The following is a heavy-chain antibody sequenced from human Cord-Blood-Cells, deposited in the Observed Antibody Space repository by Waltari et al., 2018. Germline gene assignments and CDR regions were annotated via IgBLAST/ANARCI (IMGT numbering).Heavy chain of an antibody. J-gene: IGHJ4*02. CDR3: ARHYYDSSGYYFDY. D-gene: IGHD3-22*01. V-gene: IGHV1-3*01. CDR2: INAGNGNT. CDR1: GYTFTSYA. Sequence: QVQLVQSGAEVKKPGASVKVSCKASGYTFTSYAMHWVRQAPGQRLEWMGWINAGNGNTKYSQKIQGRVTITRDTSASTAYMELSSLRSEDTAVYYCARHYYDSSGYYFDYWGQGTLVTVSS.